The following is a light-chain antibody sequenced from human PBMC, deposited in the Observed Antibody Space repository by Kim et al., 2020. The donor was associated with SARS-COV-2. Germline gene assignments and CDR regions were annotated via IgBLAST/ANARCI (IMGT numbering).Light chain of an antibody. J-gene: IGKJ4*01. CDR1: QSVSSY. CDR3: QQRSNWLT. V-gene: IGKV3-11*01. CDR2: DAS. Sequence: EIVLTQSPATLSLSPGERATLSCRASQSVSSYLAWYQQKPGQAPRLLIYDASNRATGIPARFSGSGSGTDFTLTISSLEPEDFAVYYGQQRSNWLTFGGGTKLEI.